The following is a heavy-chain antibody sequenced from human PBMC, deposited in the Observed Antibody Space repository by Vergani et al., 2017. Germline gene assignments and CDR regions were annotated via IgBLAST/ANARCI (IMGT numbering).Heavy chain of an antibody. CDR3: ARGQWLPTLSFDY. CDR1: EYSFSAFY. CDR2: INPNSGGT. Sequence: QVQLVQSGAEVKKPGASVKVSCKASEYSFSAFYMHWVRQAPGQGLEWMGWINPNSGGTNYAQKFQGRVTMTRDTSISSAYMELSRLRSDDTAVYYCARGQWLPTLSFDYWGQGTLVTVSS. D-gene: IGHD6-19*01. V-gene: IGHV1-2*02. J-gene: IGHJ4*02.